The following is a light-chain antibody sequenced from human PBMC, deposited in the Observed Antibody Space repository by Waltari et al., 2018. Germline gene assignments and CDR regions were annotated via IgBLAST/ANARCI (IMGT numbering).Light chain of an antibody. CDR2: EIS. V-gene: IGLV2-11*01. CDR1: SSDVGGYNY. CDR3: CSYAGSYTVV. Sequence: QSALTQPRSVSGSPGQSVTISCSGTSSDVGGYNYVFWYQQHPGKAPKLMIYEISKRPPGVPDRFFASNSGNTASLTISGLQAEDEADYYCCSYAGSYTVVFGGETKLTVL. J-gene: IGLJ2*01.